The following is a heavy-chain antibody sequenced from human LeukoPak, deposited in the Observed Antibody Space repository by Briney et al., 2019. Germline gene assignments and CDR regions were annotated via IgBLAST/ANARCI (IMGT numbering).Heavy chain of an antibody. Sequence: GGSLRLSCAASGCTFSDHYMDWVRQAPGKGLEWVGRTRNKANSYTTEYAASVKGRFTISRDDSKNSLYLQMNSLKTENTAVYYCAREYRNYYYGMDVWGQGTTVTVSS. CDR2: TRNKANSYTT. D-gene: IGHD1-14*01. CDR3: AREYRNYYYGMDV. V-gene: IGHV3-72*01. J-gene: IGHJ6*02. CDR1: GCTFSDHY.